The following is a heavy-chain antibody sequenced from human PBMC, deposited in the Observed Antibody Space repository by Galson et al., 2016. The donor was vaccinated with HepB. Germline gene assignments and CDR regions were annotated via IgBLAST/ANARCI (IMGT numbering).Heavy chain of an antibody. CDR2: IYHSGST. D-gene: IGHD3-10*01. CDR3: ARGYYGSGRQDV. J-gene: IGHJ6*02. CDR1: GGSISSSDW. Sequence: ETLSLTCAVSGGSISSSDWWNWVHQPPGKGLEWIGEIYHSGSTNYNPSLKSRVTISVDKSKNQFSLKLTSVTAADTAVYYCARGYYGSGRQDVWGQGTTVTVSS. V-gene: IGHV4-4*02.